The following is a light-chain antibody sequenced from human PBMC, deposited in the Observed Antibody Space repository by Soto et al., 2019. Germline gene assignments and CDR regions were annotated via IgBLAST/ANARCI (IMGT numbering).Light chain of an antibody. CDR3: HQYSSYPET. CDR1: QSISNW. CDR2: EAS. J-gene: IGKJ1*01. Sequence: DIQMTQSPSTLSASVGDRVTITCRASQSISNWLAWYQQKPGKAPNLLIYEASRLESAVPSRFSGSASGTEFTLTINSLQPDDFATYYCHQYSSYPETFGQGTKVDMK. V-gene: IGKV1-5*03.